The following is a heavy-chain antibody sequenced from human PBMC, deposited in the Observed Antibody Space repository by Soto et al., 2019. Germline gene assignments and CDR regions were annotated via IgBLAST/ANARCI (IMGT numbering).Heavy chain of an antibody. CDR1: GASTRGYY. J-gene: IGHJ4*02. CDR2: MYYNGSP. Sequence: SETLSLTCTVSGASTRGYYWSWIRQSPGKGLEWIGYMYYNGSPSYNPSLKSRVTISIDTSKNQFFLKLNSVTAADTAIYYCEGRRDWLFFDFCGQGAPVTVSS. V-gene: IGHV4-59*01. CDR3: EGRRDWLFFDF. D-gene: IGHD3-9*01.